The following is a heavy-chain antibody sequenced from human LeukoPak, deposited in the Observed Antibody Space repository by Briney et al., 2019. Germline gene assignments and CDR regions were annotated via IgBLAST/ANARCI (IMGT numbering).Heavy chain of an antibody. CDR3: AREFVDLENSYDSD. CDR1: GYTFTSYD. Sequence: ASVKVSCKASGYTFTSYDINWVRQATGQGLEWMGWMNPNSGNTGYAQKFQGKVTMTRNTSISTAYMELSSLRSEDTAVYYCAREFVDLENSYDSDWGQGTLVTVSS. V-gene: IGHV1-8*01. D-gene: IGHD5-18*01. CDR2: MNPNSGNT. J-gene: IGHJ4*02.